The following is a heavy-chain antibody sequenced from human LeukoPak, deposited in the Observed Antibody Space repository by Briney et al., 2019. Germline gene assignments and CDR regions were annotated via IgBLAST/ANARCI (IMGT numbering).Heavy chain of an antibody. J-gene: IGHJ3*02. CDR3: ARGKLPAGPYPDAFDI. Sequence: SETLSLTCAVYGGSFSGYYWSWIRRPPGKGLEWIGYTYYSGSTNYNPSLKSRVTISVDTSKNQFSLKLSSVTAADTAVYYCARGKLPAGPYPDAFDIWGQGTMVTVSS. CDR2: TYYSGST. D-gene: IGHD5-24*01. V-gene: IGHV4-59*01. CDR1: GGSFSGYY.